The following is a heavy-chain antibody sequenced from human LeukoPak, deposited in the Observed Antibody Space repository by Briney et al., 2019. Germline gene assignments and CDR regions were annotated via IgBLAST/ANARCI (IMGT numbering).Heavy chain of an antibody. CDR1: GFTFSSYW. V-gene: IGHV3-7*03. CDR2: IKQDGSEK. CDR3: ARERVVKSSGWSSTFDY. Sequence: PGGSLRLSCAASGFTFSSYWMSWVRQAPGKGLEWVANIKQDGSEKYYVDSVKGRFTISRDNAKNSLYLQMNSLRAEDTAVYYCARERVVKSSGWSSTFDYWGQGTLVTVSS. D-gene: IGHD6-19*01. J-gene: IGHJ4*02.